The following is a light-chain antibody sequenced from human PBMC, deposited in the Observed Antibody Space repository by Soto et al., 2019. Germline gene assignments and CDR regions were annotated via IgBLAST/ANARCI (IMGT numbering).Light chain of an antibody. CDR3: SSYTSSSTLLYV. J-gene: IGLJ1*01. V-gene: IGLV2-14*01. CDR1: SSDVGVYNY. Sequence: QSALTQPASVSGSPGQSSTISCTGTSSDVGVYNYVSWYQQHSGKAPKLMIYDVSNRPSGVSNRFSGYKSGNTASLTIYGLQAEDEADYYCSSYTSSSTLLYVFGTGTKVTVL. CDR2: DVS.